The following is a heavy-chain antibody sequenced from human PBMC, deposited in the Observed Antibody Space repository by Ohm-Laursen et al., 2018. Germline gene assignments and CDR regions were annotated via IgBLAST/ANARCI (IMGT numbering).Heavy chain of an antibody. CDR1: GFTFSSYA. J-gene: IGHJ4*02. CDR3: AKVFKRCGGDCPYYFDY. Sequence: SQRLSCAASGFTFSSYAMSWVRQAPGKGLEWVSAISGSGGSTYYADSVKGRFTISRDNSKNTLYLQMNSLRAEDTAVYYCAKVFKRCGGDCPYYFDYWGQGTLVTVSS. D-gene: IGHD2-21*02. CDR2: ISGSGGST. V-gene: IGHV3-23*01.